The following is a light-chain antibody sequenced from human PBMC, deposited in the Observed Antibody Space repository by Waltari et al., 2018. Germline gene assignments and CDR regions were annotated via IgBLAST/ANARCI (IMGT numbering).Light chain of an antibody. J-gene: IGKJ1*01. Sequence: DIQMTQSPSPLSASVEDRVTITCRASQKISSYLNWYQQKPGTAPRLLIYDASPLQSGVPSRFSGSGSGTDFTLTISSLQPEDFGTYYCQQTYTTPRTFGQGTKVETK. V-gene: IGKV1-39*01. CDR3: QQTYTTPRT. CDR2: DAS. CDR1: QKISSY.